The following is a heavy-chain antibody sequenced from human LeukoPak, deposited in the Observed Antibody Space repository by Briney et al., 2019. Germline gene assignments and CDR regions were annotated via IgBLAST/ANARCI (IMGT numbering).Heavy chain of an antibody. D-gene: IGHD2-15*01. CDR3: ASEVVVATTLDY. CDR1: GFTFSTYS. V-gene: IGHV3-21*01. Sequence: GGSLRLSCAASGFTFSTYSMNWVRQAPGMGLEWVSSISSSSSYIYYADSVKGRFTISRDNAKNSLYLQMNSLRAEDTAVYYCASEVVVATTLDYWGQGTLVTASS. J-gene: IGHJ4*02. CDR2: ISSSSSYI.